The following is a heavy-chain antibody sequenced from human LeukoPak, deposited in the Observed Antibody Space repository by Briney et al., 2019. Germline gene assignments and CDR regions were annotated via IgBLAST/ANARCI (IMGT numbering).Heavy chain of an antibody. CDR1: GFTFSSYW. Sequence: GGSLRLSCAASGFTFSSYWMSWVRQAPGKGLEWVANIKQDGSEKYYVDSVKGRFTISRDNAKNSLYLQINSLTAEDTAVYYCARLKGSGWYPADYWGQGTLVTVSS. J-gene: IGHJ4*02. CDR3: ARLKGSGWYPADY. CDR2: IKQDGSEK. V-gene: IGHV3-7*01. D-gene: IGHD6-19*01.